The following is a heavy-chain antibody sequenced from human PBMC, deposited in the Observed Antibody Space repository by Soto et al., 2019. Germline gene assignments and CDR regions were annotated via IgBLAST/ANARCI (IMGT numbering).Heavy chain of an antibody. D-gene: IGHD2-2*01. CDR3: ARDRILVVPAARYYYGMDV. CDR2: INHSGST. V-gene: IGHV4-34*01. J-gene: IGHJ6*02. Sequence: QVQLQQWGAGLLKPSETLSLTCAVYGGSFSGYYWSWIRQPPGKGLEWIGEINHSGSTNYNPSLRSRVTISVDTSKNQFSLKVSSVTAADTAVYFCARDRILVVPAARYYYGMDVWGQGTTVTVSS. CDR1: GGSFSGYY.